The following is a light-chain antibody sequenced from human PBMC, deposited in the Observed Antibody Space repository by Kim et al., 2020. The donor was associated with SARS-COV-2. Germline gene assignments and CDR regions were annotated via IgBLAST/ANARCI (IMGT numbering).Light chain of an antibody. CDR1: SGSIANNF. Sequence: NFMLTQPPSVSESPGQTVTISCTRSSGSIANNFVQWYQQRPGSSPTTVIYEDNQRPSGVPDRFSGSIDSSSNSASLTISGLKTEDEADYYCQSSDNIIQVFGGGTKLTVL. CDR3: QSSDNIIQV. J-gene: IGLJ3*02. V-gene: IGLV6-57*01. CDR2: EDN.